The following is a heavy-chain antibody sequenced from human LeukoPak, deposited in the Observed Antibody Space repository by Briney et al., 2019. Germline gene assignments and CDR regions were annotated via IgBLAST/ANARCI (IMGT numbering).Heavy chain of an antibody. J-gene: IGHJ3*02. D-gene: IGHD3-16*02. CDR1: GFTFSSYS. Sequence: GGSLRLSCAAPGFTFSSYSMNWVRQAPGKGLEWVSSISSSSSYIYYADSVKGRFTISRDNAKNSLYLQMNSLRAEDTAVYYCARVSVHDAFDIWGQGTMVTVSS. CDR3: ARVSVHDAFDI. CDR2: ISSSSSYI. V-gene: IGHV3-21*01.